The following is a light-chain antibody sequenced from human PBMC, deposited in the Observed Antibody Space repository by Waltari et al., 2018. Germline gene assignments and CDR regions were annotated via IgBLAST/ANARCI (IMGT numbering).Light chain of an antibody. CDR1: QRIGDW. CDR3: HQYLSSST. Sequence: DIQMTQSPTTLSESIGNRDTITCRASQRIGDWVAWYQQKPGKAPKLLVQRAATLENGVPSRFSGRESGTEFTLTINNLQPDDFATYFCHQYLSSSTFGAGTTVDFK. J-gene: IGKJ3*01. CDR2: RAA. V-gene: IGKV1-5*03.